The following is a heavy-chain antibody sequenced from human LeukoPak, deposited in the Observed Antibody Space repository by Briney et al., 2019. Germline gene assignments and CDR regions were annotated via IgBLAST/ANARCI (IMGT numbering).Heavy chain of an antibody. CDR1: GDSVSSNS. J-gene: IGHJ3*02. V-gene: IGHV6-1*01. CDR2: TYYKSKWFN. Sequence: SQTLSLTCAISGDSVSSNSWNWIRQSPSRGLEWLGRTYYKSKWFNDYAVSMEGRITITPDTSKNQFSLQLNSVTPEDTALYHCARDQPWTNGFDIWGQGIMVTVSS. CDR3: ARDQPWTNGFDI. D-gene: IGHD3/OR15-3a*01.